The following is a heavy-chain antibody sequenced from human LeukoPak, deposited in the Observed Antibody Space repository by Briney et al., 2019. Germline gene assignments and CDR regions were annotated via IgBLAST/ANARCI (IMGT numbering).Heavy chain of an antibody. CDR1: GGSISSYY. CDR3: ASSAAAGTDYYYMDV. Sequence: PSETLSLTCTVSGGSISSYYWSWIRQPPGKGLEWIGYIYYSGSTNYNPSLKSRVTISVDTSKNQFSLKLSSVTAADTAVYYCASSAAAGTDYYYMDVWGKGTTATVSS. J-gene: IGHJ6*03. D-gene: IGHD6-13*01. CDR2: IYYSGST. V-gene: IGHV4-59*01.